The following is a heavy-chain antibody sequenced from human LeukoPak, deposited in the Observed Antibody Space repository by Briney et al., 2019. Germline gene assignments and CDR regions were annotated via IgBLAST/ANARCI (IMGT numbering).Heavy chain of an antibody. CDR1: GFTVSDAW. CDR3: VAREA. J-gene: IGHJ5*02. Sequence: GGSLRLSCAASGFTVSDAWMHWVRQAPGGGLEWVGRIKSKPDGGTTDYAAPVKGRFTISRDESESALYLHMSSLTTDDTAVYYCVAREAWGQGTLVTVSS. CDR2: IKSKPDGGTT. V-gene: IGHV3-15*01.